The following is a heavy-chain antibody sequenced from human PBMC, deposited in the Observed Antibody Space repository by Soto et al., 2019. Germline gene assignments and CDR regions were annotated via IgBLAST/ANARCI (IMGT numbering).Heavy chain of an antibody. CDR3: ARLDRKLTTYYYDSSGYNY. CDR1: GYTFTSYG. V-gene: IGHV1-18*04. J-gene: IGHJ4*02. Sequence: ASVKVSCKASGYTFTSYGISWVRQAPGQGLEWMGWISAYNGNTNYAQKLQGRVTMTTDTSTSTAYMELRSLRSDDTAVYYCARLDRKLTTYYYDSSGYNYWGQGTLVTVSS. D-gene: IGHD3-22*01. CDR2: ISAYNGNT.